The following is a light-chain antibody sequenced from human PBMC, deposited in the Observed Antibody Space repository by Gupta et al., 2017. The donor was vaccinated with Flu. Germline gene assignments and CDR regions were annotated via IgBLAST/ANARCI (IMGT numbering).Light chain of an antibody. V-gene: IGKV1-9*01. CDR2: TAS. J-gene: IGKJ3*01. CDR1: QGISTS. CDR3: QQLNFYPFT. Sequence: PSFLSANVGDRVTITCRASQGISTSLAWYLQKPGKAPKLLISTASTVQSGVPSRFSGSGSGTEFTLTISGLQPEDFATYYCQQLNFYPFTFGHGTKVDI.